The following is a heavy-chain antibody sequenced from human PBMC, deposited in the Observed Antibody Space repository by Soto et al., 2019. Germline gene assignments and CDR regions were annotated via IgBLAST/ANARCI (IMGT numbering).Heavy chain of an antibody. J-gene: IGHJ1*01. V-gene: IGHV4-34*01. CDR3: ARFLGYYYDSSGYYAVAEYFQH. CDR2: INHSGST. Sequence: QVQLQQWGAGLLKPSETLSLTCAVYGGSFSGYYWSWIRQPPGKGLEWIGEINHSGSTNYNPSLKSGVTISVDTSKNQFSLKLSSVTAADTAVYYCARFLGYYYDSSGYYAVAEYFQHWGQGTLVTVSS. D-gene: IGHD3-22*01. CDR1: GGSFSGYY.